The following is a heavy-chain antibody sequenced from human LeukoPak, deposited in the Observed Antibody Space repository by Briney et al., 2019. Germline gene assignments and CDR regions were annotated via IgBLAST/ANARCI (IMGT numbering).Heavy chain of an antibody. D-gene: IGHD4-17*01. CDR3: ARDELDYGDYRFDY. CDR2: IWYDGSNK. J-gene: IGHJ4*02. V-gene: IGHV3-33*01. Sequence: PGGSLRLSCAASGFTFSSYGMHWVRQAPGKGLEWVAVIWYDGSNKYYADSVKGRFTISRDNSKNTLYLQMNSLRAEDTAVYYCARDELDYGDYRFDYWGRGTLVTVSS. CDR1: GFTFSSYG.